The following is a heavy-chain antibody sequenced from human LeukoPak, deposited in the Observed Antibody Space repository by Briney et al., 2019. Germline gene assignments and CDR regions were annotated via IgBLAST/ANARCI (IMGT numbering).Heavy chain of an antibody. Sequence: SETLSLTCTVSGGSISSGDYYWSWIRQPPGKGLEWIGYIYYSGSTYYNPSLKSRVTISVDTSKNQFSLKLSSVTAADTAVYYCARGARGIAAAGVDYWGQGTLVTVSS. CDR3: ARGARGIAAAGVDY. D-gene: IGHD6-13*01. V-gene: IGHV4-30-4*08. J-gene: IGHJ4*02. CDR1: GGSISSGDYY. CDR2: IYYSGST.